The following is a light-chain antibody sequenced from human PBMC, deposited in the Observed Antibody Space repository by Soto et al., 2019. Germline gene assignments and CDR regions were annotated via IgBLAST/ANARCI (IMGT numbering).Light chain of an antibody. CDR3: QHPWT. Sequence: EIVLTQSPATLSLSPGERATLSCRASQSVSSGYLAWYQHKPGQAPRLLIYGASSRATGIPDRFSGSGSGTDFTLTISRLEPEDFAVYYCQHPWTFGQGTKVDIK. CDR2: GAS. J-gene: IGKJ1*01. CDR1: QSVSSGY. V-gene: IGKV3-20*01.